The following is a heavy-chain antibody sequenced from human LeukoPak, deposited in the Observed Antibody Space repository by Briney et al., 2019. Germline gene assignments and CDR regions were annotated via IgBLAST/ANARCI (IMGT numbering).Heavy chain of an antibody. D-gene: IGHD1-26*01. J-gene: IGHJ4*02. CDR3: ARAVVGATAYFDY. CDR1: GYTFIAYY. Sequence: GASVKVSCKASGYTFIAYYMHWVRQAPGQGLEWMGWINPNSGGTNYAQEFQGRVTMTRDTSISTAYMELRSLRSDDTAVYYCARAVVGATAYFDYWGQGTLVTVSS. V-gene: IGHV1-2*02. CDR2: INPNSGGT.